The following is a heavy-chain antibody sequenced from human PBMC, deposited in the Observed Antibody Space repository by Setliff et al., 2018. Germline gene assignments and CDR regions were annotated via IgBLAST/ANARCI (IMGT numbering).Heavy chain of an antibody. CDR3: AGAGGNSDYFDYVRYFQH. CDR2: IRRNADNRAP. J-gene: IGHJ1*01. CDR1: GFTFSGSA. V-gene: IGHV3-73*01. D-gene: IGHD4-17*01. Sequence: PGGSLRLSCAASGFTFSGSAVHWVRQASGKGPEWVGRIRRNADNRAPIYAASVKGRFTTSRDDSKNTAYLQMNSLKIEDTAVYYCAGAGGNSDYFDYVRYFQHWGQGTLVTVSS.